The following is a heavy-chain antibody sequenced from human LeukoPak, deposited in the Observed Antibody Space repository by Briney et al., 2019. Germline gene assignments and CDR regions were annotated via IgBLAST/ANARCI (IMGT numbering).Heavy chain of an antibody. D-gene: IGHD6-6*01. CDR3: ARSLEYSSSSVGY. CDR1: GGSGSSGSYY. V-gene: IGHV4-39*01. Sequence: PSEALSLTCTTSGGSGSSGSYYWGWIRQPPGKGLEWIGSIYYSGSTYYNPSLKSRVTISVDTSNNQFSLKLSSVTAADTAVYYCARSLEYSSSSVGYWGQGTLVTVSS. CDR2: IYYSGST. J-gene: IGHJ4*02.